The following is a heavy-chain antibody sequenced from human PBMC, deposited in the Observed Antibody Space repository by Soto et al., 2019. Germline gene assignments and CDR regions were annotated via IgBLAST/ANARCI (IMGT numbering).Heavy chain of an antibody. CDR1: GGTFSSYT. J-gene: IGHJ6*03. D-gene: IGHD4-17*01. V-gene: IGHV1-69*02. CDR3: ARNGYDYGDYASDYYYMDV. Sequence: QVQLVQSGAEVKKPGSSVKVSCKASGGTFSSYTISWVRQAPGQGLEWMGRIIPILGIANYAQKFQGRVTITADQSTSTAYTELSSLRAEDTAVYYCARNGYDYGDYASDYYYMDVWGKGTTVTVSS. CDR2: IIPILGIA.